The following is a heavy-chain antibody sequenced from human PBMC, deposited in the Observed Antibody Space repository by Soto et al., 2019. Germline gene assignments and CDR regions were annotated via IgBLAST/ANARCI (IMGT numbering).Heavy chain of an antibody. J-gene: IGHJ4*02. CDR2: LTNTGDST. D-gene: IGHD5-18*01. V-gene: IGHV3-23*01. CDR1: GFTFSPYA. Sequence: EVQLLESGGALVQPGGSLRLSCAASGFTFSPYAMPWVRQAPGKGLEWVASLTNTGDSTHYPDSVKGRFTISRDNSKNTMYLQMSSLRAEDTAVYYCARGGPRDGYRDLDYWGQGTQVTVSS. CDR3: ARGGPRDGYRDLDY.